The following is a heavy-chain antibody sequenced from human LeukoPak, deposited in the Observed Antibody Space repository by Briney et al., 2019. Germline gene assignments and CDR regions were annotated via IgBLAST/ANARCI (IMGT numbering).Heavy chain of an antibody. CDR2: IYTSGST. V-gene: IGHV4-61*02. J-gene: IGHJ4*02. Sequence: PSETLSLTCTVSGGSISSGSYYWSWIRQPAGKGLEWIGRIYTSGSTNYNPSLKSRVTISVDTSKNQFSLKLSSVTAADTAVYYCARVVRRGDSIDYWGQGTLVTVSS. D-gene: IGHD2-21*01. CDR3: ARVVRRGDSIDY. CDR1: GGSISSGSYY.